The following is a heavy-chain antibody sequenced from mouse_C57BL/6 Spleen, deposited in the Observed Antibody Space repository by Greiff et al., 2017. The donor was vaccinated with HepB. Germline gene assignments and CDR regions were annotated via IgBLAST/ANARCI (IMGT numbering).Heavy chain of an antibody. CDR1: GYAFSSSW. CDR2: IYPGDGDT. CDR3: ARGAPFAMDY. V-gene: IGHV1-82*01. Sequence: VHLVESGPELVKPGASVKISCKASGYAFSSSWMNWVKQRPGKGLEWIGRIYPGDGDTNYNGKFKGKATLTADKSSSTAYMQLSSLTSEDSAVYFCARGAPFAMDYWGQGTSVTVSS. J-gene: IGHJ4*01.